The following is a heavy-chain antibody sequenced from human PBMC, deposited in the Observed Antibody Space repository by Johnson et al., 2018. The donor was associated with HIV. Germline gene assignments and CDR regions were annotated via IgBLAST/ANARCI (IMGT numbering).Heavy chain of an antibody. Sequence: VQLVESGGGLVQPGGSLRLSCAASGFTVSDYYMIWVRQAPGKGLEWVSLISTGGSPYYADPVKDRFTISRDKSKNTLFLQMNGLRVEDKAVYYCARDPVWDAFDILGQGTMVTVSS. CDR2: ISTGGSP. CDR1: GFTVSDYY. J-gene: IGHJ3*02. V-gene: IGHV3-66*01. CDR3: ARDPVWDAFDI.